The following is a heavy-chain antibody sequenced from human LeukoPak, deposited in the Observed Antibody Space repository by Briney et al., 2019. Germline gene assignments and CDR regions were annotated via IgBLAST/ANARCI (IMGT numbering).Heavy chain of an antibody. CDR2: ISGSGGST. CDR3: AKEFGVAAGYYFDY. Sequence: GGSLRLSCAASGFTFSSCAMSWVRQAPAKGLEWVSTISGSGGSTYYADSVKGRFTISRDNSKNTLYLQMNSLRAEDTAVYYCAKEFGVAAGYYFDYWGQGTLVTVSS. J-gene: IGHJ4*02. D-gene: IGHD6-13*01. CDR1: GFTFSSCA. V-gene: IGHV3-23*01.